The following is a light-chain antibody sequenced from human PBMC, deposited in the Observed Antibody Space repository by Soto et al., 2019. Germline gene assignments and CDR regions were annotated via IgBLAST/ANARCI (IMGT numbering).Light chain of an antibody. CDR1: LDISKY. CDR3: QQYDSFPRT. Sequence: DIQMTQSPSSLSPSVGDRVTITCQASLDISKYLNWYQQKPGKAPKLLIYHSSNLETGVPSRFSGSGSGTHFTLTISSLQPEDIATYFCQQYDSFPRTFGQGTKLEIK. CDR2: HSS. V-gene: IGKV1-33*01. J-gene: IGKJ2*01.